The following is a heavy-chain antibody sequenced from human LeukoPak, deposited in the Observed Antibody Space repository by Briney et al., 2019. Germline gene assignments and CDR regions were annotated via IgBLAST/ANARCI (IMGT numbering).Heavy chain of an antibody. CDR1: GFTFSSYA. J-gene: IGHJ5*02. V-gene: IGHV3-23*01. Sequence: PGGSLRLSCAASGFTFSSYAMSWVRQAPGKGLEWVSAISCSGGSTYYADSVKGRFTISRDNSKNTLYLQMNSLRAEDTAVYYCAKGNPAAGTSGRDNWFDPWGQGTLVTVSS. CDR3: AKGNPAAGTSGRDNWFDP. CDR2: ISCSGGST. D-gene: IGHD6-13*01.